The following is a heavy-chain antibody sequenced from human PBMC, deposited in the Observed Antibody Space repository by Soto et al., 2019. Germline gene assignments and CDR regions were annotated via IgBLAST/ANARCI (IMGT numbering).Heavy chain of an antibody. D-gene: IGHD2-2*01. J-gene: IGHJ3*02. CDR2: IKQDGSEK. V-gene: IGHV3-7*01. Sequence: GGSLRLSCAASGFTFSSYWMSWVRQAPGKGLEWVANIKQDGSEKYYVDSVKGRFTISRDNAKNSLYLKMNSLRAEDTAVYYCASALIVVVPAARSNAFDIWGQGTMVTVSS. CDR1: GFTFSSYW. CDR3: ASALIVVVPAARSNAFDI.